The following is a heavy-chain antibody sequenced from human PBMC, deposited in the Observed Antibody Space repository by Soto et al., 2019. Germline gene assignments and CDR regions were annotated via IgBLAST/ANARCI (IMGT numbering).Heavy chain of an antibody. V-gene: IGHV4-39*02. J-gene: IGHJ4*02. CDR3: ATWDTAMVAFDY. Sequence: QLQLQESGPGLVKPSETLSLTCTVSGGSISRSSDYWGWIRQPPGRGLGWIWSIYYSGGTYYNPSLKSRVTISVDTSKNNCSLKLSSVAAADTAVYYCATWDTAMVAFDYWGQGTLVTVSS. CDR1: GGSISRSSDY. D-gene: IGHD5-18*01. CDR2: IYYSGGT.